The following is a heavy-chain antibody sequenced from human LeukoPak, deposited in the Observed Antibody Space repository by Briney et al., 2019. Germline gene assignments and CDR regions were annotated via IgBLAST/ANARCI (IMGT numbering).Heavy chain of an antibody. CDR3: ARDGDYGWPPEAGAFDI. D-gene: IGHD4-17*01. J-gene: IGHJ3*02. V-gene: IGHV3-30-3*01. CDR1: GFTFSSYA. CDR2: ISYDGSNK. Sequence: GGSLRLSCAASGFTFSSYAMHWVRQAPGKGLEWVAVISYDGSNKYYADSVKGRFTISRDNSKNTLYLQMNSLRAEDTAVYYCARDGDYGWPPEAGAFDIWGQGTMVTVSS.